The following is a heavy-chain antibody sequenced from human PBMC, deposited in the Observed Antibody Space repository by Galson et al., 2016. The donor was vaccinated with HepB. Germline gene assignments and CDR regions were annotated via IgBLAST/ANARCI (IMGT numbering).Heavy chain of an antibody. D-gene: IGHD4-11*01. CDR2: ISTDTGNT. CDR1: GYIFTMYG. J-gene: IGHJ3*01. Sequence: SVKVSCKVSGYIFTMYGLSWVRQAPGQGLEWMGWISTDTGNTDYEQKLQGRVTISADTSTSTAYMELRSLRSDDTAAYYCARDDYPDYKTLGAFDLWGQGTMVTVSS. CDR3: ARDDYPDYKTLGAFDL. V-gene: IGHV1-18*01.